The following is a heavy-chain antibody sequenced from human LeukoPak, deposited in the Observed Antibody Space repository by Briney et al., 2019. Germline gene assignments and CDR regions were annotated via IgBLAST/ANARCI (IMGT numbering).Heavy chain of an antibody. CDR1: GYTLTELS. V-gene: IGHV1-24*01. CDR3: AIRSDGAYCGGDCFYLDY. Sequence: ASVKVSCKVSGYTLTELSMHWVRQAPGKGLEWMGGFDPEDDETIYAQKFQGRVTMTEDTSTDTAYMELSSLRSEDTAEYYCAIRSDGAYCGGDCFYLDYWGQGTLVTVSS. D-gene: IGHD2-21*02. CDR2: FDPEDDET. J-gene: IGHJ4*02.